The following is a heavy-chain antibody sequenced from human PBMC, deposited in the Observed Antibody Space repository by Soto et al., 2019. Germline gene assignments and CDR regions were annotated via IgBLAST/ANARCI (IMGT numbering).Heavy chain of an antibody. CDR1: GYTFTSYD. CDR3: SRGFRGNYAEDN. V-gene: IGHV1-8*01. J-gene: IGHJ4*02. CDR2: MNPNSGNT. D-gene: IGHD4-4*01. Sequence: ASVKVSCKASGYTFTSYDINWVRQATGQGLEWMGWMNPNSGNTGYAQKFQGRVTMTRNTSISTAYMELSSLRSEDTAVYFCSRGFRGNYAEDNWGQGTLVTVSS.